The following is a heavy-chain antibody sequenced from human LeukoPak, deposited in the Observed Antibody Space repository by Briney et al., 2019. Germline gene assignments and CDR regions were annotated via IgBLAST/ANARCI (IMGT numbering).Heavy chain of an antibody. Sequence: SETLSLTCTVSGGSISRDPYYWAWLRQSPWKGLEWLGHIFDSGTTYYNPSLKSRLSISLDTSKNQFSLKLTSVTAADTAVYYCARDPQRSYYYDSSDFEGDYWGQGTLVTVSS. J-gene: IGHJ4*02. D-gene: IGHD3-22*01. CDR2: IFDSGTT. CDR1: GGSISRDPYY. V-gene: IGHV4-30-4*01. CDR3: ARDPQRSYYYDSSDFEGDY.